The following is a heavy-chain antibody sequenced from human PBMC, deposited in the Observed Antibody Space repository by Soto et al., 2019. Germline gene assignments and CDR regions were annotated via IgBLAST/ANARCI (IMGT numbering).Heavy chain of an antibody. D-gene: IGHD2-2*01. Sequence: GGSLRLSCAPSGFTVSSHYMSWVRQAPGKGLEWVSVINSGGSTYYADSVKGRFTISRGHSRNTLYLQMNSLRVEDTAVYYCAREVFCSSSSCQVRYGMDVWGQGTTVTVSS. J-gene: IGHJ6*02. CDR3: AREVFCSSSSCQVRYGMDV. CDR1: GFTVSSHY. V-gene: IGHV3-53*01. CDR2: INSGGST.